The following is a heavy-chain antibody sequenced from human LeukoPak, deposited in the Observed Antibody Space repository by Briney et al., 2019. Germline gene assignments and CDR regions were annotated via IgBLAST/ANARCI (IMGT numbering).Heavy chain of an antibody. J-gene: IGHJ4*02. CDR1: GGSISSGGYS. CDR3: ARAPRRGFDY. V-gene: IGHV4-30-2*01. CDR2: IYHSGST. Sequence: SQTLSLTCAVSGGSISSGGYSWSWIRQPPGKGLEWIGYIYHSGSTYYNPSLKSRVTISVDRSKNQFSLKLSSVTAADTAVYYCARAPRRGFDYWGQGTLVTVSS.